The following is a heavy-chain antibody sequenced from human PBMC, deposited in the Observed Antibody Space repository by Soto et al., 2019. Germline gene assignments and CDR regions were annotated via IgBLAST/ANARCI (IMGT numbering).Heavy chain of an antibody. CDR2: ISAYNGNT. Sequence: ASVKVSCKASGGTFSSYAISWVRQAPGQGLEWMGWISAYNGNTNYAQKLQGRVTMTTDTSTSTAYMELRSLRSDDTAVYYCARAGVDTAMVIYYYYGMDVWGQGTTVTVSS. D-gene: IGHD5-18*01. J-gene: IGHJ6*02. CDR3: ARAGVDTAMVIYYYYGMDV. V-gene: IGHV1-18*01. CDR1: GGTFSSYA.